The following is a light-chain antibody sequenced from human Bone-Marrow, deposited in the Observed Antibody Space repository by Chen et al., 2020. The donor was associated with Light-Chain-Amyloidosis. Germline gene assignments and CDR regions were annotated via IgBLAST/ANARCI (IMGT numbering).Light chain of an antibody. CDR2: WAS. CDR3: QQYYTTPFT. CDR1: QSVFYSSNNKNY. J-gene: IGKJ3*01. V-gene: IGKV4-1*01. Sequence: DIVMTQSPDSLAVSLGERATINCKSSQSVFYSSNNKNYLAWYQQRPGQPPNLLIYWASTRESGVPDRFSGRGSGTDFTLTISSLQAEDVAVYYCQQYYTTPFTFGPGTKVDI.